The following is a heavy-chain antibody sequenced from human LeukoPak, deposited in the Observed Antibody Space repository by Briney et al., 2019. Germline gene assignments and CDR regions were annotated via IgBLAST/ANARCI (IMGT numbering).Heavy chain of an antibody. Sequence: ASVKVSCKASGYTXTRYYXXXXRXXPGQGXXWXGTINPPSGTTTYAQKFQGRVTLTRDTATSTVYMELSSLRSEDTAFYYCARESLEMATNAFDIWGQGTMVTVSS. CDR1: GYTXTRYY. CDR3: ARESLEMATNAFDI. CDR2: INPPSGTT. V-gene: IGHV1-46*01. J-gene: IGHJ3*02. D-gene: IGHD5-24*01.